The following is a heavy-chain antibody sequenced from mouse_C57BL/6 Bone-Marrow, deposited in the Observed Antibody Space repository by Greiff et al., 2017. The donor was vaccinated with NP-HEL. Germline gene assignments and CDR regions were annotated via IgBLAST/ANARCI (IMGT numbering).Heavy chain of an antibody. Sequence: LVESGAELVKPGASVKMSCKASGYTFTTYPIEWMKQNHGKSLEWIGNFHPYNDDTKYNEKFKGKATFTVEKSSSTVYLELSRLTSDDSAVYYCARGPDGNYDAMGYWGQGTSVTVSS. V-gene: IGHV1-47*01. CDR1: GYTFTTYP. CDR3: ARGPDGNYDAMGY. J-gene: IGHJ4*01. D-gene: IGHD2-1*01. CDR2: FHPYNDDT.